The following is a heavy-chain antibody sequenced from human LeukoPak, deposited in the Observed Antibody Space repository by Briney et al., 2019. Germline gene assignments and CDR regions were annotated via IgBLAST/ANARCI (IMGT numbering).Heavy chain of an antibody. CDR1: GGTFSSYA. V-gene: IGHV1-69*01. CDR2: IIPIFGTA. Sequence: VASVKVSCKASGGTFSSYAISWVRQAPGQGLEWMGGIIPIFGTANYAQKFQGRVTITADESTSTAYMELSSLRSEDTAVYYCARGRAIQYYFDYWGQGTLVTVSS. J-gene: IGHJ4*02. CDR3: ARGRAIQYYFDY.